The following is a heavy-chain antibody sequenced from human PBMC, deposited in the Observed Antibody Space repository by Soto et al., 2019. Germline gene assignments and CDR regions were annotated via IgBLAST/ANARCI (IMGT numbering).Heavy chain of an antibody. CDR3: ARDTVNSFDY. CDR1: GYTFHTYF. Sequence: HVQLVQSGGELKKPGASVKVSCNTSGYTFHTYFITWVRQAPGQGLEWRGWISPHNGNTNYAEKFQGRVTMTADTITKTAYMELRNLRSDDTAVYYCARDTVNSFDYWGQGTPGTVSS. J-gene: IGHJ4*02. V-gene: IGHV1-18*01. CDR2: ISPHNGNT.